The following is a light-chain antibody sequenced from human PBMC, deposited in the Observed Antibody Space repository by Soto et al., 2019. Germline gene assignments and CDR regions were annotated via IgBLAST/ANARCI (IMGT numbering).Light chain of an antibody. CDR1: QSISSTY. J-gene: IGKJ3*01. CDR3: QQYGNIPFT. CDR2: GAS. V-gene: IGKV3-20*01. Sequence: EIVLTQSPGTLSLSPGERATLSCRASQSISSTYLGWYQQKPGQAPRLLISGASSRATGIPDRFSGSGSGTDFTLTITRLAPEDFAVYYCQQYGNIPFTVGPGTKVEI.